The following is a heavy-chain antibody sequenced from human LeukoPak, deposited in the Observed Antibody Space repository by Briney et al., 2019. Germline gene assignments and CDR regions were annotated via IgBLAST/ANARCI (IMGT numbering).Heavy chain of an antibody. D-gene: IGHD1-26*01. CDR2: IIPILGIA. V-gene: IGHV1-69*04. CDR1: GGTFSSYA. CDR3: ARQAYSGSYYGY. J-gene: IGHJ4*02. Sequence: SVKVSCKASGGTFSSYAISWVRQAPGQGLEWMGRIIPILGIANYAQKFQGRVTITRDTSASTAYMELSSLRSEDTAVYYCARQAYSGSYYGYWGQGTLVTVSS.